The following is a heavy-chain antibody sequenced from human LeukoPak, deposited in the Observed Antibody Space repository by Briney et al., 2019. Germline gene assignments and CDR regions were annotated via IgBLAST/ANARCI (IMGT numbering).Heavy chain of an antibody. Sequence: SETLSLTCAVNGGSFTYYYWTWIRQPPGKGLEWIGEINQNGNTNYNPSLKSRVTLSVDKSKRQFSLNLSSVTAADRAVYYCARRPYNTYYYVSGSYYNDWGQGTLVTVSP. J-gene: IGHJ4*02. CDR2: INQNGNT. V-gene: IGHV4-34*01. CDR1: GGSFTYYY. CDR3: ARRPYNTYYYVSGSYYND. D-gene: IGHD3-10*01.